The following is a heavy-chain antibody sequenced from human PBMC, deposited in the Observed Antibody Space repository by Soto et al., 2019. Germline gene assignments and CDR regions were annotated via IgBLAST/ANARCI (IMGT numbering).Heavy chain of an antibody. V-gene: IGHV1-69*13. D-gene: IGHD6-6*01. J-gene: IGHJ4*02. CDR2: IIPIFGTA. Sequence: SVKVSCKASGGTFSSYAIGWVRQAPGQGLEWMGGIIPIFGTANYAQKFQGRVTITADESTSTAYMELSSLRSEDTAVYYCARGWDSSPLLGDWGQGTLVTVSX. CDR3: ARGWDSSPLLGD. CDR1: GGTFSSYA.